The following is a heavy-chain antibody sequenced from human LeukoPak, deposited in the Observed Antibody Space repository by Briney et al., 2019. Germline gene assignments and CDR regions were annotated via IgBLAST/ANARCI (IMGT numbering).Heavy chain of an antibody. Sequence: ASETLSLTCTVSGGSISSSSYYWGWIRQPPGKGLEWIGSIYYSGSTYYNPPLKSRVTISVDTSKNQFSLKLSSVTAADTAVYYCARSGTYFSGPFDYWGQGTLVTVSS. CDR2: IYYSGST. D-gene: IGHD1-26*01. J-gene: IGHJ4*02. V-gene: IGHV4-39*01. CDR1: GGSISSSSYY. CDR3: ARSGTYFSGPFDY.